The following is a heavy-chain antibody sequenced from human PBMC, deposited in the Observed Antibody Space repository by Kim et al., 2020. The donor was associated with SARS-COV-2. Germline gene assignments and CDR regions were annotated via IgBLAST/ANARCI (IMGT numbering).Heavy chain of an antibody. CDR1: GYTFTSYD. V-gene: IGHV1-8*01. CDR2: MNPNSGNT. CDR3: ARLGSGSGWSVTTVYYYYYGMDV. J-gene: IGHJ6*02. Sequence: ASVKVSCKASGYTFTSYDINWVRQATGQGLEWMGWMNPNSGNTGYAQKFQGRVTMTRNTSISTAYMELSSLRSEDTAVYYCARLGSGSGWSVTTVYYYYYGMDVWGQGTTVTVSS. D-gene: IGHD6-19*01.